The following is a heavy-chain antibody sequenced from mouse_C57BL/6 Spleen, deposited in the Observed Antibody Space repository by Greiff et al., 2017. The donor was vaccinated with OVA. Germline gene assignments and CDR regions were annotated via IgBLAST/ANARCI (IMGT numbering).Heavy chain of an antibody. D-gene: IGHD1-1*01. J-gene: IGHJ2*01. CDR3: ARLDYYGSSRWYYFDY. CDR2: IHHNSGST. V-gene: IGHV1-64*01. CDR1: GYTFTSYW. Sequence: QVQLQQPGAELVKPGASVKLSCKASGYTFTSYWMHWVKQRPGQGLEWIGMIHHNSGSTNYNEKFKSKVTLTVDNSSSTAYMQLSSLTSVDSAVYYCARLDYYGSSRWYYFDYWGQGTTLTVSS.